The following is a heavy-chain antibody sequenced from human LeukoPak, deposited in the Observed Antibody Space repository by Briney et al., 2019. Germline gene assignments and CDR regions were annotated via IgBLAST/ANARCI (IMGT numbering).Heavy chain of an antibody. CDR2: IYYSGST. V-gene: IGHV4-59*12. CDR1: GGSISSYY. Sequence: SETLSLTCTVSGGSISSYYWSWIRQPPGKGLEWIGYIYYSGSTNYNPSLKSRVTISVDTSKNQFSLKLSSVTAADTAVYYCARGSYYYYYDSSGYEGTGFDYWGQGTLVTVSS. J-gene: IGHJ4*02. CDR3: ARGSYYYYYDSSGYEGTGFDY. D-gene: IGHD3-22*01.